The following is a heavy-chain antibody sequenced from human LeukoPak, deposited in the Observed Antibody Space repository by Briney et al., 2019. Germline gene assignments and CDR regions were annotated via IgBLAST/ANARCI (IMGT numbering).Heavy chain of an antibody. CDR3: ARHSLDYDFWSGLTSTYNWFDP. D-gene: IGHD3-3*01. V-gene: IGHV4-31*03. CDR2: IYYSGST. J-gene: IGHJ5*02. Sequence: SQTLSLTCTVSGGSISSGGYYWSWIRQHPGKGLEWIGYIYYSGSTNYNPSLKSRVTISVDTSKNQFSLKLSSVTAADTAVYYCARHSLDYDFWSGLTSTYNWFDPWGQGTLVTVSS. CDR1: GGSISSGGYY.